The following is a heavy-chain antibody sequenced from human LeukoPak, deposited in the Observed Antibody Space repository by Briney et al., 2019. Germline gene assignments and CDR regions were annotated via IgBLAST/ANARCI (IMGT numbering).Heavy chain of an antibody. Sequence: GGSLRLSCAASGFPFSSYPLGWVRQTPRKGLEWVSAISGSGGATYYADSVRGRFTISRDNSKNTLYLQMNSLRAEDTALYYCAKGGPLGYCTSTSCYTVFHWGQGTLVTVSS. CDR1: GFPFSSYP. V-gene: IGHV3-23*01. CDR2: ISGSGGAT. D-gene: IGHD2-2*02. J-gene: IGHJ4*02. CDR3: AKGGPLGYCTSTSCYTVFH.